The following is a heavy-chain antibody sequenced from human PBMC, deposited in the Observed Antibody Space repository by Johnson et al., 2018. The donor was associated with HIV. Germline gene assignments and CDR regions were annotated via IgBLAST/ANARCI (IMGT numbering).Heavy chain of an antibody. CDR3: ARARSGAFDI. CDR2: INQDGSET. V-gene: IGHV3-7*04. Sequence: GGLVQPGGSLRLSCVVSGFSFTTIMTWLRQAPGKGLEWVANINQDGSETSYVDSVKGRFTISRDNAENSLYLQMTSLRAEDTAMYYCARARSGAFDIWGQGTMVTVSS. CDR1: GFSFTTI. D-gene: IGHD3-3*01. J-gene: IGHJ3*02.